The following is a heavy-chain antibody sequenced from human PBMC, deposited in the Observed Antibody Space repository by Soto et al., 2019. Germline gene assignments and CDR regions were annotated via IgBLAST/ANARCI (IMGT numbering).Heavy chain of an antibody. CDR3: AKGKERRDYYIDV. V-gene: IGHV3-23*01. CDR2: ISGGGGNI. CDR1: GLTFSSYA. Sequence: EVQLLESGGGLVQPGGSLSLSCAASGLTFSSYAMSWVRQAPGKALERVSAISGGGGNIYYADSVKGRFTISRDNSKNTLYLQMNSLRAEATAVYYCAKGKERRDYYIDVWGKGTTVTVSS. D-gene: IGHD1-1*01. J-gene: IGHJ6*03.